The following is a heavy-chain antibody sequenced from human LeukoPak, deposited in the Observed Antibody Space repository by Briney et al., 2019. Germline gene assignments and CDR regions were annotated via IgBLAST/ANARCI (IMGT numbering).Heavy chain of an antibody. CDR2: FNPNTGGT. D-gene: IGHD3-3*01. CDR1: GYTFTDYY. V-gene: IGHV1-2*02. J-gene: IGHJ6*03. Sequence: ASVKVSCKASGYTFTDYYIHWVRQAPGQGLEWMGWFNPNTGGTTTAPKFQDRVSMTRDPSISTAHMKLTRLTSDDTAVYYCAKGGRFLEWLPPYYYYHYYMDVWGKGTTVTVSS. CDR3: AKGGRFLEWLPPYYYYHYYMDV.